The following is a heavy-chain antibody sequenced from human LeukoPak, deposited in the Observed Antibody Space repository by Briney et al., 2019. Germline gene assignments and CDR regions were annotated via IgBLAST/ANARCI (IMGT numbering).Heavy chain of an antibody. Sequence: GGSLRLSCAASGFTLSNYWMDWVRHAPGKGLVWVSRINTDGTTTSYADSVKGRFTISRDNAKNTVYLQMNSLRAEDTAVYYCARGGSSGYYVYWGQGTLVTVSS. CDR3: ARGGSSGYYVY. CDR1: GFTLSNYW. V-gene: IGHV3-74*01. J-gene: IGHJ4*02. D-gene: IGHD3-22*01. CDR2: INTDGTTT.